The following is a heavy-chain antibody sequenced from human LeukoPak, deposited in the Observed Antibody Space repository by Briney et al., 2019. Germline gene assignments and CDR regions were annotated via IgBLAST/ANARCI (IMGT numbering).Heavy chain of an antibody. Sequence: SQTLSLTCAISGDSVSSNSAAWNWIRQSPSRGLEWLGRTYYRSKWYNDYAVSVKSRITINPDTSKNQFSLQLNSVTPEDTAVYYCARGYVNMITFGGVMGYWGQGTLVTVSS. V-gene: IGHV6-1*01. D-gene: IGHD3-16*01. CDR1: GDSVSSNSAA. J-gene: IGHJ4*02. CDR3: ARGYVNMITFGGVMGY. CDR2: TYYRSKWYN.